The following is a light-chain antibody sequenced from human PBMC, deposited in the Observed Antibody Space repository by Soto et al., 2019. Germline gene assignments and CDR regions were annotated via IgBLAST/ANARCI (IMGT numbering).Light chain of an antibody. CDR1: TSNIGTFY. J-gene: IGLJ1*01. CDR3: AAWDDNLNAYV. CDR2: LGD. V-gene: IGLV1-47*02. Sequence: QSVLTQPPSASGTPGQRVFISCSGSTSNIGTFYVYWYQHLPGTAPKLLIYLGDQRASGVSDRFSGSKSGTSASLAINGLRSDDEADYYCAAWDDNLNAYVFGSGTKLTVL.